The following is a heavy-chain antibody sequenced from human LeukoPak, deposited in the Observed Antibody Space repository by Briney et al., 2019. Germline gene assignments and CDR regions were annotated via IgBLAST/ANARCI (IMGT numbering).Heavy chain of an antibody. CDR2: INTDGTST. D-gene: IGHD5-18*01. CDR3: ARARYSYTGIIDY. CDR1: GFTFTDYW. J-gene: IGHJ4*02. V-gene: IGHV3-74*01. Sequence: PGGSLRLSCAASGFTFTDYWMHWVHQAPGKGLVWVSRINTDGTSTKYAESVKGRITISRDNARNTVYLQMNSLRAEDTAVYYCARARYSYTGIIDYWGQGTLVTVSS.